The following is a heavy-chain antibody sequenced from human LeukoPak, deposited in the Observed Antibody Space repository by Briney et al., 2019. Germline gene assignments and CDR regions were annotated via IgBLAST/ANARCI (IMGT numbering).Heavy chain of an antibody. J-gene: IGHJ4*02. V-gene: IGHV3-23*01. CDR1: AFTFSIYA. CDR2: ISGSGGNT. Sequence: GGSLRLSCAASAFTFSIYAMSWVRQAPGKGLEWVSTISGSGGNTYYADSVKGRFSISRDNSKNTLYLQMNSLRAEDTAVYYCAKGVTTVATRYFDYWGQGTLVTVSS. CDR3: AKGVTTVATRYFDY. D-gene: IGHD4-23*01.